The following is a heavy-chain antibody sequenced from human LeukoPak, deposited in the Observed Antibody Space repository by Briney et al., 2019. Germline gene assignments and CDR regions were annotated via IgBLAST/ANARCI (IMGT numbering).Heavy chain of an antibody. CDR1: GYTFTGYY. Sequence: ASVKVSCKASGYTFTGYYMHWVRQAPGQGLEWMGWINPNSGGTNYAQKFQGRVTMTRDTSIRTAYMELSRLRSDDTAVYYCARDYCSGGSCSVFDYWGQGTLVTVSS. D-gene: IGHD2-15*01. CDR3: ARDYCSGGSCSVFDY. V-gene: IGHV1-2*02. CDR2: INPNSGGT. J-gene: IGHJ4*02.